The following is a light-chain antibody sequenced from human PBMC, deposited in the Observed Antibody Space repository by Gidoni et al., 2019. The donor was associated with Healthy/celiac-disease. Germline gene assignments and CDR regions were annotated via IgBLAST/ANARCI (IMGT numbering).Light chain of an antibody. CDR1: SSDVGGYTY. CDR2: EVS. CDR3: STYTSSSTLV. V-gene: IGLV2-14*01. Sequence: QSALTQPASVSGSPGQSITISCTGTSSDVGGYTYVSWYQQHPGKPPKLLIYEVSNRHSGLPNRFSGSKSGNTASLTISGHQAEDEADYYCSTYTSSSTLVFGGGTKLTVL. J-gene: IGLJ3*02.